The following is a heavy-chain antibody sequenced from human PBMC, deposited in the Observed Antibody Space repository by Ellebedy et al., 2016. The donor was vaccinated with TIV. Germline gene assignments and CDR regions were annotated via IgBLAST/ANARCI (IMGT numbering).Heavy chain of an antibody. CDR2: ISYDGSNK. CDR3: ARDGYGSGSYLDWYFDL. D-gene: IGHD3-10*01. J-gene: IGHJ2*01. V-gene: IGHV3-30*01. Sequence: GESLKISCAASGFTFSSYAMHWVRQAPGKGLEWVAVISYDGSNKYYADSVRGRFTISRDNSKNTLYLQMNSLRAEDTAVYYCARDGYGSGSYLDWYFDLWGRGTLVTVSS. CDR1: GFTFSSYA.